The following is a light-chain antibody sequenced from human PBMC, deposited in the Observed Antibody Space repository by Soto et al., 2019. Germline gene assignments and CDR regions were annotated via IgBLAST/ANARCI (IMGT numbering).Light chain of an antibody. Sequence: DIQMTQSPSTLSASVGDRVTITCRASQSFSTWLAWYQQKPGKAPNLLIYKTSILESGVPSRFSGSGSGTEFTLTISSLQPDDFATYYCQHYYSNPLTFRGGTKVEIK. J-gene: IGKJ4*01. CDR3: QHYYSNPLT. CDR2: KTS. V-gene: IGKV1-5*03. CDR1: QSFSTW.